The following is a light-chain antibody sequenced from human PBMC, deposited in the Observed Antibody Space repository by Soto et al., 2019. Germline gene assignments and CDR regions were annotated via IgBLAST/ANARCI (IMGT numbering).Light chain of an antibody. CDR3: CSYAGSSPHV. Sequence: QSALTQPASVSGSPGQSITISCTGTSSDVGSYNLVSWYQQHPGKAPKLMIYEGSKRPSGVSNRFSGSKSGNTASLTISGLQAEDEADYYCCSYAGSSPHVFGTGTKVTDL. V-gene: IGLV2-23*01. CDR2: EGS. CDR1: SSDVGSYNL. J-gene: IGLJ1*01.